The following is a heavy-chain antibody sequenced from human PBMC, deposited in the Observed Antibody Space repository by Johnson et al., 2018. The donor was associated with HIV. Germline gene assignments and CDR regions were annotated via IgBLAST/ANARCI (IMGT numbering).Heavy chain of an antibody. Sequence: QVQLVESGGGVVQPGRSLRLSCAASGFTFSSYAMHWVRQAPGKGLEWVAVISYDGSNKYYADSVKGRFTISRDNSKNTLYLQMNSLRDEDTALYYCAKDRSGGAFDIWGQGTMVTVSS. J-gene: IGHJ3*02. D-gene: IGHD2-15*01. CDR1: GFTFSSYA. CDR2: ISYDGSNK. V-gene: IGHV3-30*04. CDR3: AKDRSGGAFDI.